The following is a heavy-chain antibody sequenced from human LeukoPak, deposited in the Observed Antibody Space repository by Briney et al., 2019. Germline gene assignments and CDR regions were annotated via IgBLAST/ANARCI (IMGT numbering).Heavy chain of an antibody. CDR1: GFTFNSYS. D-gene: IGHD1-26*01. CDR2: IIGSGSEM. Sequence: GRSLRLSCGGSGFTFNSYSMNWVRQPPGEGVEWVASIIGSGSEMFYADSLKGRFTISRDNSKNSLYLQMNSLRVEDTAVYYCAKVQSDIVGAMFFSFDVWGQGTMVSVSS. CDR3: AKVQSDIVGAMFFSFDV. V-gene: IGHV3-21*06. J-gene: IGHJ3*01.